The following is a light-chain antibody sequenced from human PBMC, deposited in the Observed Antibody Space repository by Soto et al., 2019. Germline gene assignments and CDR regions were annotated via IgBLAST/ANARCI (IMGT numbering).Light chain of an antibody. V-gene: IGLV1-44*01. CDR2: YND. CDR1: SPNIGSNP. Sequence: QTVVTQPPSASGTPGQRVTISCSGSSPNIGSNPVSWYQQLPRTAPKLLIYYNDQRPSGVPDRFSGSKSGTSASLAISGLQSEDEADYYCASWDGTLDGSWVFGGGTKLTVL. CDR3: ASWDGTLDGSWV. J-gene: IGLJ3*02.